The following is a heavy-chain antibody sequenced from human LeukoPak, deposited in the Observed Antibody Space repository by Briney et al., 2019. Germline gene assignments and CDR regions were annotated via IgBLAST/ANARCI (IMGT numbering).Heavy chain of an antibody. CDR2: FDPEDGET. V-gene: IGHV1-24*01. J-gene: IGHJ4*02. CDR1: GYTLTELS. D-gene: IGHD3-22*01. Sequence: GASVKVSCKVSGYTLTELSMHWVRQAPGKGLEWMGGFDPEDGETIYAQKFQGRVTMTEDTSTDTAYMELSSLRSEDTAMYYCATTRDYYDSSGLNYWGQGTLVTVSS. CDR3: ATTRDYYDSSGLNY.